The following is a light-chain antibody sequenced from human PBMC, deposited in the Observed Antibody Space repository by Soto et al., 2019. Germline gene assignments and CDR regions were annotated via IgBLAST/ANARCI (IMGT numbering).Light chain of an antibody. CDR3: QQYGSSPAT. CDR2: GAS. V-gene: IGKV3-15*01. J-gene: IGKJ4*01. Sequence: EIVMTQSPATLSVSRGERATLSCRANQAISSNLAWYQQKPGQAPRLLIYGASTRATDIPDRFSGSGSGTEFTLTISSLQSEDFAVYYCQQYGSSPATFGGGTKVDIK. CDR1: QAISSN.